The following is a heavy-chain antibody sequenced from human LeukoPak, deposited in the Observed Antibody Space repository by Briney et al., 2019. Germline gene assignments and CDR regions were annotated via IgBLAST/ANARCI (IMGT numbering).Heavy chain of an antibody. Sequence: SETLSLTCTVSGGSISSGGYYWSWIRQHAGKGLEWIGYIYYSGSTYYNPSLKSRVTISVDTSKNQFSLKLSSVTAADTAVYYCARDVRDTQNAFDIWGQGTMVTVSS. CDR3: ARDVRDTQNAFDI. CDR1: GGSISSGGYY. V-gene: IGHV4-31*03. CDR2: IYYSGST. J-gene: IGHJ3*02.